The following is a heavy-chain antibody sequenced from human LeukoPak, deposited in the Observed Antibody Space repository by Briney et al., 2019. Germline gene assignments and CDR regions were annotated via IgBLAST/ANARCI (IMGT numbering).Heavy chain of an antibody. CDR3: AKRVPTNMGSPFDF. J-gene: IGHJ4*02. CDR2: IHDNGGNT. CDR1: GFTFSSYA. V-gene: IGHV3-23*01. Sequence: GGCLRLSCAASGFTFSSYAMSWVRQAPGKGLEWVSTIHDNGGNTYYADSVKGRLTISRDNSKNTLYLQMNSLRAEDTAIYYCAKRVPTNMGSPFDFRGQGPLVTVSP. D-gene: IGHD2-2*01.